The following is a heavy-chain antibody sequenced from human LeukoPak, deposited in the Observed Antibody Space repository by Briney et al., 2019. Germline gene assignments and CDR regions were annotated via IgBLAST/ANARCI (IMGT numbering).Heavy chain of an antibody. CDR2: DNPNSGGT. J-gene: IGHJ5*02. D-gene: IGHD1-26*01. Sequence: ASVKVSCKASGYTFTGYYIHWVRQAPGQGREWMGWDNPNSGGTNYAQKFQGRVTMARDTSISTGYMELSRLTSDDTAIYYCARDSTSSGSIEYKWFDPWGQGTLVTVSS. CDR3: ARDSTSSGSIEYKWFDP. CDR1: GYTFTGYY. V-gene: IGHV1-2*02.